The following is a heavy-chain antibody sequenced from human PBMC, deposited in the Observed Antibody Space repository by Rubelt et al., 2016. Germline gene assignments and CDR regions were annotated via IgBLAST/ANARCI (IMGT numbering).Heavy chain of an antibody. Sequence: VQLLESGGGLVPPGGSLRLSCAASGFTFSNYAMSWVRQAPGKGLEWVAVISYDGSNKYYADSVKGRFTISRDNSKNTLYLQMNSLRAEDTAVYYCARELMVRGVITPYFDYWGQGTLVTVSS. V-gene: IGHV3-30*04. J-gene: IGHJ4*02. CDR1: GFTFSNYA. CDR2: ISYDGSNK. CDR3: ARELMVRGVITPYFDY. D-gene: IGHD3-10*01.